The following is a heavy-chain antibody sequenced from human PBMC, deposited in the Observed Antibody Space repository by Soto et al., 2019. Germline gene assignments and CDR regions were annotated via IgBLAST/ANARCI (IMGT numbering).Heavy chain of an antibody. Sequence: XGSLRRSGVASALNLTKYRMYWVHLGPGKGLEWVSFISSSGSHMYYADSVTGRFTISRDNAKNSLFLQMDSLRAEYTAIYFCARDDLEKQWLVRSNYYGMDVWGHGTTVTVSS. CDR3: ARDDLEKQWLVRSNYYGMDV. CDR2: ISSSGSHM. V-gene: IGHV3-21*01. J-gene: IGHJ6*02. D-gene: IGHD6-19*01. CDR1: ALNLTKYR.